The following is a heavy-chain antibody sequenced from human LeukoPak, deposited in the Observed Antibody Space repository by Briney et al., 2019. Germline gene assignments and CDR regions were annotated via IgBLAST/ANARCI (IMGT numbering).Heavy chain of an antibody. CDR2: IWYDGSNK. Sequence: PGGSLRLSCATSGFTFRSHAMHWVRQSPGKGLEWVAQIWYDGSNKYYADSVKGRFSVSRDNAKNSLYLQMSSLRAEDTAVYYCARRYFDYWGQGTLVTVSS. CDR3: ARRYFDY. J-gene: IGHJ4*02. CDR1: GFTFRSHA. V-gene: IGHV3-33*03.